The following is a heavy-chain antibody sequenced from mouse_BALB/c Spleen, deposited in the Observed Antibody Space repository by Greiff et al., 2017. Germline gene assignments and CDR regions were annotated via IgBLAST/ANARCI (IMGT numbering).Heavy chain of an antibody. V-gene: IGHV10-1*02. CDR3: VRLASYYYAMDY. CDR1: GFTFNTYA. Sequence: EVNLVESGGGLVQPKGSLKLSCAASGFTFNTYAMNWVRQAPGKGLEWVARIRSKSNNYATYYADSVKDRFTISRDDSQSMLYLQMNNLKTEDTAMYYCVRLASYYYAMDYWGQGTSVTVSS. CDR2: IRSKSNNYAT. J-gene: IGHJ4*01.